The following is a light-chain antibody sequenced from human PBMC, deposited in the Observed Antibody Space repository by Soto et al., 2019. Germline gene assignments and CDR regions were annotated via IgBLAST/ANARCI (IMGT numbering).Light chain of an antibody. J-gene: IGKJ5*01. V-gene: IGKV1-39*01. CDR2: IAS. Sequence: DIQVTQSPSSLSASVGDRVTITCRASQSISRHLNWYQQKPGKAPKLLINIASSLQSGVPSRFSGSGSGTDFTLTISNVQPEDFETYYCQQSYRTPTFGQGTRLEIK. CDR3: QQSYRTPT. CDR1: QSISRH.